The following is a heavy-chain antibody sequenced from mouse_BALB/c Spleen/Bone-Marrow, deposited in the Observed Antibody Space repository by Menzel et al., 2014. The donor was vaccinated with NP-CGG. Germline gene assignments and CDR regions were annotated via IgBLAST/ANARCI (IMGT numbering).Heavy chain of an antibody. D-gene: IGHD1-1*01. CDR1: GFTFSSFG. CDR2: ISSGSSTI. CDR3: ARSGSSYGYFDY. Sequence: EVKLMESGGGLVQPGGSRKLSCAASGFTFSSFGMHWVRQAPEKGLEWVAYISSGSSTIYYADTVMGRFTISRDNPKNTLFLQMTSLRSEDTAMYYCARSGSSYGYFDYWGQGTTLTVSS. V-gene: IGHV5-17*02. J-gene: IGHJ2*01.